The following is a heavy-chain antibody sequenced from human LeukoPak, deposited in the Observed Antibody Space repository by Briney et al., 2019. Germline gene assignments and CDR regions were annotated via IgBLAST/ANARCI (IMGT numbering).Heavy chain of an antibody. CDR2: IYYSGST. D-gene: IGHD6-13*01. Sequence: PSQTLSLTCTVSGGSTSSFYCSCIRPPPGNGLEWIGYIYYSGSTNYNPSLKSRVTISVDTSKNQFSLKLSSVTAADTAVYYCARHSPMILIAAADYGMDVWGQGTTVTVSS. CDR1: GGSTSSFY. J-gene: IGHJ6*02. CDR3: ARHSPMILIAAADYGMDV. V-gene: IGHV4-59*08.